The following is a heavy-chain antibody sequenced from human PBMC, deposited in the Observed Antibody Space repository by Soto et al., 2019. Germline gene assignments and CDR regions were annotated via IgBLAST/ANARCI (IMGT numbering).Heavy chain of an antibody. CDR3: ARDSSRYSYGPLGEEYYYYYGMDV. D-gene: IGHD5-18*01. Sequence: GASVKVSCKASGYTFTSYYMHWVRQAPGQGLEWMGIINPSGGSTSYAQKFQGRVTMTRDTSTSTVYMELSSLRSEDTAVYYCARDSSRYSYGPLGEEYYYYYGMDVWGQGTTVTVSS. V-gene: IGHV1-46*01. J-gene: IGHJ6*02. CDR2: INPSGGST. CDR1: GYTFTSYY.